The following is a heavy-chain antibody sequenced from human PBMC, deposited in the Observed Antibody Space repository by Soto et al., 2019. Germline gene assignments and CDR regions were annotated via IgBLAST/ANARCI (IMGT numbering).Heavy chain of an antibody. Sequence: EAQLVESGGGLVTPGESLRLSCVASGFTFSNAWMSWVRQVPGKGLEWIGRITSKSAGATTAYAAPVTGRFTVSRDDLKNTLYRQVNSLKTEDTGIYYCYTEHTLFMAHWGQGTLVTVSS. CDR3: YTEHTLFMAH. CDR1: GFTFSNAW. V-gene: IGHV3-15*01. CDR2: ITSKSAGATT. J-gene: IGHJ4*02.